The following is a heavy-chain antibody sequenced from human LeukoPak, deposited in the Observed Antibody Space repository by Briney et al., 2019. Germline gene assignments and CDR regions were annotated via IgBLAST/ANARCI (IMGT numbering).Heavy chain of an antibody. CDR3: ARDLRYDVSESYRY. CDR1: GYTFTGYY. CDR2: INPNSGGT. V-gene: IGHV1-2*02. D-gene: IGHD3-10*01. J-gene: IGHJ4*02. Sequence: ASVKVSCKASGYTFTGYYMHWVRQAPGQGLEWMGRINPNSGGTNYAQKFQGRVTMTRDTSISTAYMELSRLRSDDTAVYYCARDLRYDVSESYRYWGEGTVVSVSS.